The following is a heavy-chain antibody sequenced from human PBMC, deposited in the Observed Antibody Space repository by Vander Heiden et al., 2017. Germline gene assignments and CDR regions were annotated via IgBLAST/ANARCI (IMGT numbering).Heavy chain of an antibody. CDR1: GYTFTGYY. J-gene: IGHJ4*02. D-gene: IGHD3-22*01. CDR2: IKPNSGGT. CDR3: ARVSYYYDSSGLFDY. V-gene: IGHV1-2*02. Sequence: QVQLVQSGAEVKKPGASVTVSCKASGYTFTGYYMHWVRQAPGQGLEWMGWIKPNSGGTNYAQKGQGRVTMTRDTSISTAYMELSRLRSDDTAVYYCARVSYYYDSSGLFDYWGQGTLVTVSS.